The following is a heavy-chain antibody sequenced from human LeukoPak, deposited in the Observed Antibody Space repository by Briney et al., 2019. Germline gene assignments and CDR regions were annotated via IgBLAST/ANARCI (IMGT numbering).Heavy chain of an antibody. J-gene: IGHJ4*02. CDR2: ISGSGGST. CDR1: VFTFSSYA. CDR3: AKQRRWLQSIFDY. D-gene: IGHD5-24*01. V-gene: IGHV3-23*01. Sequence: GGSLRLSCSAPVFTFSSYAMSWVRQAPGKGLEWVSAISGSGGSTYYAASVKGRFTISRDNYKNTRYLQMNSLRAEDTAVYYCAKQRRWLQSIFDYWGQGTLVTVSS.